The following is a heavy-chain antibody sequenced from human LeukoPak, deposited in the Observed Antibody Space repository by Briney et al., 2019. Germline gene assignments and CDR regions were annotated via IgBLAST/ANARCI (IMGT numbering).Heavy chain of an antibody. J-gene: IGHJ4*02. D-gene: IGHD2-15*01. CDR3: ARDLFGEDIVVVVSAF. CDR2: ISGSGGST. Sequence: GGSLRLSCAASGFTFSSYAMSWVRQAPGKGLGWVSAISGSGGSTYYADSVKGRFTISRDNSKNTLYLQMNSLRAEDTAVYYCARDLFGEDIVVVVSAFWGQGTLVTVSS. CDR1: GFTFSSYA. V-gene: IGHV3-23*01.